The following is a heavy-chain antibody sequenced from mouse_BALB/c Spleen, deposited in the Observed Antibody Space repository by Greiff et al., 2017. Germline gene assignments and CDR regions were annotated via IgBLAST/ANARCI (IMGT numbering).Heavy chain of an antibody. V-gene: IGHV10-1*02. J-gene: IGHJ2*01. CDR2: IRSKSNNYAT. CDR1: GFTFNTYA. D-gene: IGHD3-3*01. CDR3: VRGDWDY. Sequence: EVHLVESGGGLVQPKGSLKLSCAASGFTFNTYAMNWVRQAPGKGLEWVARIRSKSNNYATYYADSVKDRFTISRDDSQSMLYLQMNNLKTEDTAMYYCVRGDWDYWGQGTTLTVSS.